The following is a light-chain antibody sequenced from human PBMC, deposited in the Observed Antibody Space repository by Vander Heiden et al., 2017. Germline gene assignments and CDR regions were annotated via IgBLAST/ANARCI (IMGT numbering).Light chain of an antibody. V-gene: IGKV1-9*01. CDR2: AAS. CDR1: QDISDS. J-gene: IGKJ1*01. CDR3: QQLKNNLWT. Sequence: DIQLTQSPSFLSASVGDRVTITCRASQDISDSLAWYQQIPGKAPKLLIYAASTLQSGVPSRFSGGGSGTAFTLTISSLQPEDFATYYCQQLKNNLWTFGQGTKVEI.